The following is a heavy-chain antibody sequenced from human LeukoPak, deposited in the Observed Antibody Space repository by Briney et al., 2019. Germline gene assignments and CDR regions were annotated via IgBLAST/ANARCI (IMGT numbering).Heavy chain of an antibody. D-gene: IGHD3-22*01. CDR3: ARDRYYYDSSGSEPHFDY. CDR1: GFTFSSYA. J-gene: IGHJ4*02. V-gene: IGHV3-33*08. CDR2: IWYDGSNK. Sequence: PGGSLRLSCAASGFTFSSYAMNWVRQPPGKGLEWVAVIWYDGSNKYYADSVKGRFTISRDNSKNTLYLQMNSLRAEDTAVYYCARDRYYYDSSGSEPHFDYWGQGTLVTVSS.